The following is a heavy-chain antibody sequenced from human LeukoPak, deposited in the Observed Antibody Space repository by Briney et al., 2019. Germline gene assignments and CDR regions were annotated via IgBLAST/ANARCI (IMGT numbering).Heavy chain of an antibody. J-gene: IGHJ4*02. V-gene: IGHV3-53*04. CDR2: IYSGGST. CDR1: GFTVSSNY. CDR3: AGSGAYSYGAPLED. D-gene: IGHD5-18*01. Sequence: GSLRLSCAASGFTVSSNYMSWVRQAPEKGLEWVSVIYSGGSTYYADSVKGRFTISRHNSKNALYLQMNSLRAEDAAVYYCAGSGAYSYGAPLEDWGQGTLVTVSS.